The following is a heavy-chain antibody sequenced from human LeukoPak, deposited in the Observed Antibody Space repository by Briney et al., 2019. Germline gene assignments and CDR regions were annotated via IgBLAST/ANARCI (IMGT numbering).Heavy chain of an antibody. J-gene: IGHJ4*02. CDR2: IIPIFGIA. V-gene: IGHV1-69*04. CDR1: GGTFSSYA. Sequence: AASVKDSCKASGGTFSSYAISWVRQAPGQGLEWMGRIIPIFGIANYAQKFQGRVTITADKSTSTAYMELSSLRSEDTAVYYCARERADSSGYYIFDYWGQGTLVTVSS. D-gene: IGHD3-22*01. CDR3: ARERADSSGYYIFDY.